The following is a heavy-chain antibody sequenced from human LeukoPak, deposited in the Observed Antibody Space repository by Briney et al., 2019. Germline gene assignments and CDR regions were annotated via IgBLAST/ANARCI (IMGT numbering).Heavy chain of an antibody. J-gene: IGHJ5*02. CDR3: ATIPLVAVAGKNMIWFDP. D-gene: IGHD6-19*01. V-gene: IGHV1-24*01. Sequence: ASLKVSCKVSGCTLRDSYMHWLRQAPGKGLEWMGGFDPEYGKTIYAQKFQGRVTMTEDTSTDTAYMDLSSLTSGDTAVYYCATIPLVAVAGKNMIWFDPWGQGTLVTVSS. CDR1: GCTLRDSY. CDR2: FDPEYGKT.